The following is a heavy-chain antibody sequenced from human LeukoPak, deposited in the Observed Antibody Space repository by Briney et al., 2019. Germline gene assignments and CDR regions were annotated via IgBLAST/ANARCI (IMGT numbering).Heavy chain of an antibody. CDR2: ISGSGGST. Sequence: PSETLSLTCAVSGGSISSGGYSWSWIRQPPGKGLEWVSAISGSGGSTYYADSVKGRFTISRDNSKNTLYLQMNSLRAEDTAVYYCAKDPRPTMIVVVTPFDYWGQGTLVTVSS. CDR1: GGSISSGGYS. J-gene: IGHJ4*02. V-gene: IGHV3-23*01. CDR3: AKDPRPTMIVVVTPFDY. D-gene: IGHD3-22*01.